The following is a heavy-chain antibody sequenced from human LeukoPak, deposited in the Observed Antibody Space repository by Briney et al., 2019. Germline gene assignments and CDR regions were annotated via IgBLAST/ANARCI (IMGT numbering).Heavy chain of an antibody. CDR3: AREGKLGSYGRFVY. CDR2: ISAYNGNT. J-gene: IGHJ4*02. V-gene: IGHV1-18*01. CDR1: GYTFTSYG. D-gene: IGHD3-16*01. Sequence: ASVKVSCKASGYTFTSYGISWVRQAPGQGLQWMGWISAYNGNTNYAQKLQGRVTMTTDTSTSTAYMELRSLRSDDTAVYYCAREGKLGSYGRFVYWRQGTLVTVSS.